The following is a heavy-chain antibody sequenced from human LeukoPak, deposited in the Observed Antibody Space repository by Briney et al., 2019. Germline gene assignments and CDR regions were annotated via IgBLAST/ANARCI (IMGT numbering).Heavy chain of an antibody. V-gene: IGHV1-46*01. D-gene: IGHD2-2*02. J-gene: IGHJ6*03. Sequence: ASVKVSCKASGYTFTSYYMHWVRQAPGQGLEWTGIINPSGGSTSYAQKFQGRVTMTRDMSTSTVYMELSSLRSEDTAVYYCARDQVQDCSSTSCYKGRYYYYMDVWGKGTTVTVSS. CDR2: INPSGGST. CDR3: ARDQVQDCSSTSCYKGRYYYYMDV. CDR1: GYTFTSYY.